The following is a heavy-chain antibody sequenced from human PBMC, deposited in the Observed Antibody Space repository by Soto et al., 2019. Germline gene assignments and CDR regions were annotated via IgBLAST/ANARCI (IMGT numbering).Heavy chain of an antibody. CDR3: ARRGIAAAGYYYYYYFDL. D-gene: IGHD6-13*01. V-gene: IGHV1-8*01. CDR1: GYTFTSYD. J-gene: IGHJ2*01. Sequence: QVQLVQSGAEVKKPGASVKVSCKASGYTFTSYDINWVRQATGQGLEWMGWMNPNNGNTGYAQKFQGRVTMTRNTSLSTAYMELSSLGSEDTAVYYCARRGIAAAGYYYYYYFDLWGRGTLVTVSS. CDR2: MNPNNGNT.